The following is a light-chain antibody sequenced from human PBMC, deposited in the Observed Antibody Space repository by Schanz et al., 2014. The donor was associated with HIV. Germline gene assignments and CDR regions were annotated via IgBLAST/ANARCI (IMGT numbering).Light chain of an antibody. V-gene: IGLV1-47*01. Sequence: QSVLSQPPSASGTPGQRVTISCSGSSSNVGTNYVFWYQQFPGTAPKLLIYRNNQRPSGVPDRFSGSKSGTLASLAISGLRSDDEADYYCAAWDDGLSGRVFGGGTQLTVL. J-gene: IGLJ2*01. CDR1: SSNVGTNY. CDR2: RNN. CDR3: AAWDDGLSGRV.